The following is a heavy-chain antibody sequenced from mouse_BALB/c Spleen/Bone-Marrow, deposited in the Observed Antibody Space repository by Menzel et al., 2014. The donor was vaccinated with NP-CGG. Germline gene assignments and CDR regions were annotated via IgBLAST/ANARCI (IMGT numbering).Heavy chain of an antibody. Sequence: EVKLVESGPDLVKPSQSLSLTCTVTGYSIXSGHGWHWIRQFPGNRLQWMGYIHFSGYTDYNPSLKSRISITRDTSKNQFFLQLNSVTTEDTDTYYCTRETTVVADFDYWGQGTTLAVSS. D-gene: IGHD1-1*01. CDR3: TRETTVVADFDY. CDR1: GYSIXSGHG. V-gene: IGHV3-1*02. CDR2: IHFSGYT. J-gene: IGHJ2*01.